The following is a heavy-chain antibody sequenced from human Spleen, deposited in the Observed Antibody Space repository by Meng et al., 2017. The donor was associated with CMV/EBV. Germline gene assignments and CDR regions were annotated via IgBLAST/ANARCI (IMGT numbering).Heavy chain of an antibody. D-gene: IGHD4-11*01. Sequence: GESLKISCAASGFTFSSFTMHWVRQAPGKGLEWVAVIWYDGSNKYYSDSVKGRFTISRDNAQNLVFLQLNSLRGDDTAVYFCTRDEAVTRFDPWGQGTLVTVSS. V-gene: IGHV3-33*01. CDR2: IWYDGSNK. J-gene: IGHJ5*02. CDR1: GFTFSSFT. CDR3: TRDEAVTRFDP.